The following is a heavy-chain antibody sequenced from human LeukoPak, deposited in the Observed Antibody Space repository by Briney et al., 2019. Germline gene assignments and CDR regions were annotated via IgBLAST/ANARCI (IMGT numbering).Heavy chain of an antibody. V-gene: IGHV4-34*01. Sequence: LRLSCAASGFTFSDYYMSWIRQPPGKGLEWIGEINHSGSTNYNPSLKSRVTISVDTSKNQFSLKLSSVTAADTAVYYCARGTTVNWFDPWGQGTLVTVSS. CDR1: GFTFSDYY. D-gene: IGHD4-17*01. CDR2: INHSGST. CDR3: ARGTTVNWFDP. J-gene: IGHJ5*02.